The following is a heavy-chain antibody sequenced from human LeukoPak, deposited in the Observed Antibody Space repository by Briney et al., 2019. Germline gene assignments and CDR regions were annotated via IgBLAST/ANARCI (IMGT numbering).Heavy chain of an antibody. Sequence: GGSLRLSCAASGFRFSSYEMNWVHQTPGKGLEWVSTISASGGSTYYADSVKGQFTISRDNSKNTLYLQMHSLRAEDTAVYYCAKDRNYYDSSGYYTVWGQGTMVTVSS. CDR1: GFRFSSYE. D-gene: IGHD3-22*01. CDR2: ISASGGST. V-gene: IGHV3-23*01. J-gene: IGHJ3*01. CDR3: AKDRNYYDSSGYYTV.